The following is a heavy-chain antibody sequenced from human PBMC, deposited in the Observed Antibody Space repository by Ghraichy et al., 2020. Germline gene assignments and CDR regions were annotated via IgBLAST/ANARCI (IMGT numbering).Heavy chain of an antibody. D-gene: IGHD3-9*01. V-gene: IGHV4-39*01. CDR3: ARRAAHYDILTGYLGYFDY. CDR1: GGSISSSSYY. CDR2: IYYSGST. J-gene: IGHJ4*02. Sequence: SETLSLTCTVSGGSISSSSYYWGWIRQPPGKGLEWIGSIYYSGSTYYNPSLKSRVTISVDTSKNQFSLKLSSVTAADTAVYYCARRAAHYDILTGYLGYFDYWGQGTLVTVSS.